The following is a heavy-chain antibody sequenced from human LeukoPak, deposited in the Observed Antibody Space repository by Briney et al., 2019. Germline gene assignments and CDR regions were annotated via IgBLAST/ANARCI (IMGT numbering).Heavy chain of an antibody. D-gene: IGHD3-9*01. CDR1: GYTFTGYY. CDR2: INPNSGGT. CDR3: ARTRGVLRYFDWLYYY. V-gene: IGHV1-2*02. Sequence: ASVKVSCKASGYTFTGYYMHWVRQAPGQGLEWMGWINPNSGGTNYAQKFQGRVTMTRDTSISTAYMELSRLRSDDTAVYYCARTRGVLRYFDWLYYYWGQGTLVTVSS. J-gene: IGHJ4*02.